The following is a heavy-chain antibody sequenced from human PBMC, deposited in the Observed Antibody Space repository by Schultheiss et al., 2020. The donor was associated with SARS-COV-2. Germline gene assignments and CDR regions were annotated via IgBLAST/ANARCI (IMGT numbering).Heavy chain of an antibody. CDR2: IYYSGST. CDR3: ARRTGAAVADSIDY. Sequence: SETLSLTCTVSGGSISSYYWSWIRQPPGKGLEWIGYIYYSGSTYYNPSLKSRVTISVDTSKSQFSLKLSSVTTADTAVYYCARRTGAAVADSIDYWGQGTLVTVSS. V-gene: IGHV4-59*01. CDR1: GGSISSYY. D-gene: IGHD6-19*01. J-gene: IGHJ4*02.